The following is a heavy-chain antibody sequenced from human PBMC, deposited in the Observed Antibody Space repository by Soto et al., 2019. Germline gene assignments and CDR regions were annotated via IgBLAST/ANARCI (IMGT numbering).Heavy chain of an antibody. CDR2: ISYDGSNK. D-gene: IGHD3-22*01. CDR1: GFTFSSYG. CDR3: ANYYYDSTGFDY. J-gene: IGHJ4*02. V-gene: IGHV3-30*18. Sequence: GGSLRLSCAASGFTFSSYGMHWVRQAPGKGLEWVAVISYDGSNKYYADSVKGRFTISRDNSKNTLYLQMNSLRAEDTAVYYCANYYYDSTGFDYWGQGTLVTVSS.